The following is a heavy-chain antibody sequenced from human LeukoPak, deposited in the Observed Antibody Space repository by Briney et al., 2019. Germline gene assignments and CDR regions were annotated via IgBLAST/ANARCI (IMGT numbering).Heavy chain of an antibody. CDR1: GGTLSSYG. D-gene: IGHD6-13*01. J-gene: IGHJ5*02. CDR2: IIPIHGKA. Sequence: ASVKVSCKASGGTLSSYGISWVRQAPGQGLEWMGRIIPIHGKANYAQKFQGRVTITADTSTSTAYMDLSSLRSEDTAVYYCARVTGAADGYNWFDPWGQGTLVTVSS. CDR3: ARVTGAADGYNWFDP. V-gene: IGHV1-69*04.